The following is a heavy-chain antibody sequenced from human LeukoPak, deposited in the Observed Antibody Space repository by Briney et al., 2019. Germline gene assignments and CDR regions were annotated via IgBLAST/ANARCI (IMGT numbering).Heavy chain of an antibody. V-gene: IGHV1-18*01. J-gene: IGHJ4*02. CDR3: AREMATIVNQFDY. Sequence: ASVKVSCKASGYAFTSYGISWVRQAPGQGLEWMGWISPYNGNTNYAQKLQGRVTMTTDTSTTTAYMELRSLRSDDTAVYYCAREMATIVNQFDYWGQGTLVTVSS. CDR2: ISPYNGNT. CDR1: GYAFTSYG. D-gene: IGHD5-24*01.